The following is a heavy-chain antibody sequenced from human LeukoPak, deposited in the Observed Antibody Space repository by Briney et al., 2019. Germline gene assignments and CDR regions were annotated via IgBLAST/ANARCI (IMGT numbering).Heavy chain of an antibody. J-gene: IGHJ4*02. D-gene: IGHD4-11*01. V-gene: IGHV4-59*08. CDR1: GASMSSFY. CDR3: ARHGLLYSNSFDY. Sequence: PSETLSLTCTVSGASMSSFYWSWIRQSPGKGLEWIGYIYSSGSTNYNPSLKSRVTISVDTSKNQFSLKLSSVTAADTAVYYCARHGLLYSNSFDYWGQGTLVTVSS. CDR2: IYSSGST.